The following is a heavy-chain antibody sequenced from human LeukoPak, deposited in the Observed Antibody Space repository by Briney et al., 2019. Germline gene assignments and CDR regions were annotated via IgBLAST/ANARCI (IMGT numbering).Heavy chain of an antibody. CDR1: GFTFSSYD. V-gene: IGHV3-48*02. J-gene: IGHJ4*02. Sequence: PGGSLRLSCAASGFTFSSYDMNWVRQVPGKGLEWVSYISTMSSTKYYADSVKGRFTISRDNAKNSLYLQMNSLRDEDTAVYYCARGKIGYYYGDYDGFWGQGTLVTVSS. CDR3: ARGKIGYYYGDYDGF. D-gene: IGHD4-17*01. CDR2: ISTMSSTK.